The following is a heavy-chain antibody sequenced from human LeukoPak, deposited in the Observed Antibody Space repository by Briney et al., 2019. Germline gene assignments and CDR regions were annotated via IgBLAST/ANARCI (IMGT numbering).Heavy chain of an antibody. CDR1: GFTFSSYG. J-gene: IGHJ5*02. CDR3: ARGFTEFDP. Sequence: LGGSLRLSCAASGFTFSSYGMSWVRQAPGKGLECVSVIYSGGSTYYADSVKGRFTISRDNSKNTLYLQMNSLRAEDTAVYYCARGFTEFDPWGQGTLVTVSS. D-gene: IGHD3-16*01. V-gene: IGHV3-23*03. CDR2: IYSGGST.